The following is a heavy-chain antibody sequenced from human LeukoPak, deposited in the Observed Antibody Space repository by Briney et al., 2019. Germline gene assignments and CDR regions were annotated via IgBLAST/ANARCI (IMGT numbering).Heavy chain of an antibody. Sequence: SETLSHTCAGSGGSFSGYYWSWIRQPPGKGLEWVGEINHSGSTKYNPSIKSRVTISVDTSKNQFSLKLSSVTAADTAVYYCASRITMVRGVTDINWFDPWGQGTLVTVSS. CDR3: ASRITMVRGVTDINWFDP. D-gene: IGHD3-10*01. CDR1: GGSFSGYY. J-gene: IGHJ5*02. V-gene: IGHV4-34*01. CDR2: INHSGST.